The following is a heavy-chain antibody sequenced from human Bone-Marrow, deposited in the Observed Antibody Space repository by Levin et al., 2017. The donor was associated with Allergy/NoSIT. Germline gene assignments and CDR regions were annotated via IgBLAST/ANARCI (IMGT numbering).Heavy chain of an antibody. CDR2: ISYDGSNK. D-gene: IGHD6-19*01. Sequence: GGSLRLSCAASGFTFSSYAMHWVRQAPGKGLEWVAVISYDGSNKYYADSVKGRFTISRDNSKNTLYLQMNSLRAEDTAVYYCARGPGIAVAGTGLVGWFDPWGQGTLVTVSS. CDR1: GFTFSSYA. CDR3: ARGPGIAVAGTGLVGWFDP. J-gene: IGHJ5*02. V-gene: IGHV3-30-3*01.